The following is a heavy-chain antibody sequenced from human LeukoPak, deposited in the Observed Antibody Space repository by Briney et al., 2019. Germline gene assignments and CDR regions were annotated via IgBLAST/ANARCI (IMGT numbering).Heavy chain of an antibody. J-gene: IGHJ4*02. CDR1: GGSISSYY. CDR3: ARVSVIAAAALHFDN. V-gene: IGHV4-59*01. CDR2: INYSGRT. D-gene: IGHD6-13*01. Sequence: SVTLSLTCTVSGGSISSYYWSWIRQPPGKEPQWIGYINYSGRTNYNPSLRSRVTISVDTSKNQFSLKLDSLTAADTAIYYCARVSVIAAAALHFDNWGQGTLVTVSS.